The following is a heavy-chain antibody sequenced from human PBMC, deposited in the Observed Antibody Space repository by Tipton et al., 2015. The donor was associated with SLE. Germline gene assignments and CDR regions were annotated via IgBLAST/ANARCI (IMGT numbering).Heavy chain of an antibody. V-gene: IGHV1-69*01. CDR1: GGTFSSYA. CDR3: AGGSGGYGSMDV. CDR2: IIPIFGTA. J-gene: IGHJ6*02. D-gene: IGHD1-26*01. Sequence: QSGAEVKKPGSSVKVSCKASGGTFSSYAISWVRQAPGQGLEWMGGIIPIFGTANYAQKFQGRVTITADESTGPAYMELSSLKSEDPAVYYCAGGSGGYGSMDVWGQGTPVTVSS.